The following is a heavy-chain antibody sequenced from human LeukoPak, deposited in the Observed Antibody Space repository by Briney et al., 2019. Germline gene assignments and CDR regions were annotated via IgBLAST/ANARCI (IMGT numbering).Heavy chain of an antibody. J-gene: IGHJ4*02. D-gene: IGHD1-14*01. V-gene: IGHV4-39*07. CDR1: GGSISSSSYY. CDR3: ARTVPDFDY. Sequence: SETPSLTCTVSGGSISSSSYYWGWIRQPPGKGLEWIGSIYYSGSTYYNPSLKSRVTISVDTSKNQFSLKLSSVTAADTAVYYCARTVPDFDYWGQGTLVTVSS. CDR2: IYYSGST.